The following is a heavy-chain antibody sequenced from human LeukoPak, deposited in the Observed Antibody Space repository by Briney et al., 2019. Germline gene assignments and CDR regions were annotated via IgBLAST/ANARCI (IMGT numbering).Heavy chain of an antibody. CDR3: AKEYTGTFSPIPSYFDD. CDR2: ISYDGSSK. J-gene: IGHJ4*02. Sequence: PGRSLRLSCAASGFTFSSYGMHWVRQAPGKGLEWVAVISYDGSSKDYADSVKGRFTISRDNSKNTLYLQMNSLRAEDTAIYYCAKEYTGTFSPIPSYFDDWGQGTLVTVSS. D-gene: IGHD1-26*01. CDR1: GFTFSSYG. V-gene: IGHV3-30*18.